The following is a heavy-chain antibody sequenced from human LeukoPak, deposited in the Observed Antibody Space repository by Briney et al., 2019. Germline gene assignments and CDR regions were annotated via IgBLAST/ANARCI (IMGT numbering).Heavy chain of an antibody. D-gene: IGHD1-26*01. CDR3: ASLRERSYYARGFDY. J-gene: IGHJ4*02. CDR1: GGSFSGYY. CDR2: INHSGST. V-gene: IGHV4-34*01. Sequence: PSETLSLTCVVYGGSFSGYYWSWIRQPPGKGLEWIGEINHSGSTNYNPSLKSRVTISVDTSKNQFSLKLSSVTAADTAVYHCASLRERSYYARGFDYWGRGTLVTVSS.